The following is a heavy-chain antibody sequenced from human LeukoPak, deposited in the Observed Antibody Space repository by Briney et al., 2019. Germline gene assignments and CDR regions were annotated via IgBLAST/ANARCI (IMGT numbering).Heavy chain of an antibody. CDR1: GYTFISYD. D-gene: IGHD6-25*01. J-gene: IGHJ4*02. CDR2: MNPNSGNT. V-gene: IGHV1-8*01. Sequence: ASVKVSCKASGYTFISYDINWVRQATGQGLEWMGWMNPNSGNTAYAQKFQGRVTMTGDRSISTAYMELSRLRSDDTAVYYCARERTPGSGYGVDYWGQGTVVTVSS. CDR3: ARERTPGSGYGVDY.